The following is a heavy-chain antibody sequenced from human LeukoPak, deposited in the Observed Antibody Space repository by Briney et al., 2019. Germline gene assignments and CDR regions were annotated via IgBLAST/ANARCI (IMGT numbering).Heavy chain of an antibody. CDR1: GITVSSNY. D-gene: IGHD2/OR15-2a*01. J-gene: IGHJ4*02. V-gene: IGHV3-66*01. CDR2: IYSGGTT. CDR3: ARGSSIFDY. Sequence: GGSLRLSCAASGITVSSNYMSWVRQAPGKGLEWVSVIYSGGTTYYADSVKGRFTISRDNSKNTVDLQMNNLRGEDTAVYYCARGSSIFDYWGQGTLVTVSS.